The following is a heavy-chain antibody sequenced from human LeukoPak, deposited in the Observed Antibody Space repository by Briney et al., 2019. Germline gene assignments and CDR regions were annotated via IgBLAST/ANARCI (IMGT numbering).Heavy chain of an antibody. CDR1: GGTFSSYA. V-gene: IGHV1-69*06. CDR3: ARQYYYGSGSYYSHYYYYYMDV. D-gene: IGHD3-10*01. Sequence: ASVKVSCKASGGTFSSYAISWVRQAPGQGLEWMGGIIPIFGTANYAQKFQGRVTITADKSTSTAYMELSSLRSEDTAVYYCARQYYYGSGSYYSHYYYYYMDVWGKGTTVTVSS. CDR2: IIPIFGTA. J-gene: IGHJ6*03.